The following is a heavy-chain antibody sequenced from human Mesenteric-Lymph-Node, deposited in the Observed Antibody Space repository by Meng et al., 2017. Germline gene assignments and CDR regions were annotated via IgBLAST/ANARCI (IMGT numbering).Heavy chain of an antibody. CDR2: IYHSGSP. V-gene: IGHV4-38-2*02. CDR1: GYSFSSGYY. CDR3: AREEDYGGNRYYFDY. Sequence: SETLSLTCTVSGYSFSSGYYWGWIRQPPGKGLEWIGSIYHSGSPYYNPSLKSRVTISVDTSKNQFSLKLSSVTAEDTAVYYWAREEDYGGNRYYFDYWGQGTMVTVSS. D-gene: IGHD4-23*01. J-gene: IGHJ4*02.